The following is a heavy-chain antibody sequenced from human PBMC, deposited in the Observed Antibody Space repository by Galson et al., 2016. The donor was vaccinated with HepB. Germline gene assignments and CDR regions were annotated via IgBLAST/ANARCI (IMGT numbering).Heavy chain of an antibody. J-gene: IGHJ4*02. CDR1: EYNFDNHW. Sequence: SGAEVKAPGESLNISCKTSEYNFDNHWIGWVRQMPGKGLEWMGIIDPSDSEIKYSPSFQGQVTLSVDKSIRSIFLHWSSLKASDTAIYYCTRHGDFYDSSARYWGQGTLVTVSS. D-gene: IGHD3-22*01. CDR3: TRHGDFYDSSARY. V-gene: IGHV5-51*01. CDR2: IDPSDSEI.